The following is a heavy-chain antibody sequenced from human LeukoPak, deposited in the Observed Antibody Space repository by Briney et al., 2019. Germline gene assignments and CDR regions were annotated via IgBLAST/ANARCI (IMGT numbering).Heavy chain of an antibody. D-gene: IGHD4-17*01. CDR2: IYYSGST. CDR3: ARHFHPAETTGGYFDL. J-gene: IGHJ2*01. Sequence: SETLSLTCTVSGGSISSYYWNWIRQPPGKGLEWIGYIYYSGSTNYNPSLKSRVTISVDTSKNQFSLRLSSVTAADTAMYYCARHFHPAETTGGYFDLWGRGTLVTVSA. V-gene: IGHV4-59*01. CDR1: GGSISSYY.